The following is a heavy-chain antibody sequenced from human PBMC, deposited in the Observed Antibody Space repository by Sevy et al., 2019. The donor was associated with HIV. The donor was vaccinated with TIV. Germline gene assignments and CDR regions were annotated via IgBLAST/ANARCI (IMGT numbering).Heavy chain of an antibody. D-gene: IGHD3-10*01. CDR3: AKDRVSGTYYTGDFDY. J-gene: IGHJ4*02. Sequence: GGSLRLSCAASGFTFSIYGMSWVRQAPGKGLEWVSVISITGGSTYYADSVKGRFTISRDNSNNTLYLQMNTLRAEDTAVYYCAKDRVSGTYYTGDFDYWGQGTLVTVSS. CDR2: ISITGGST. CDR1: GFTFSIYG. V-gene: IGHV3-23*01.